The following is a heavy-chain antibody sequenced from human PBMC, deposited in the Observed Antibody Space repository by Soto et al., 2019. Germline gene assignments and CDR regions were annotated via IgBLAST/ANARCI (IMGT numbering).Heavy chain of an antibody. CDR2: IYYSGST. CDR1: GGSISSYY. D-gene: IGHD1-20*01. J-gene: IGHJ4*02. CDR3: ARDVRDNWNDSHYFDY. V-gene: IGHV4-59*01. Sequence: SETLSLTCTVSGGSISSYYWSWIRQPPGKGLEWIGYIYYSGSTNYNPSLKSRVTISVDTSKNQFSLKLSSVTAADTAVYYCARDVRDNWNDSHYFDYWGQGTLVTVSS.